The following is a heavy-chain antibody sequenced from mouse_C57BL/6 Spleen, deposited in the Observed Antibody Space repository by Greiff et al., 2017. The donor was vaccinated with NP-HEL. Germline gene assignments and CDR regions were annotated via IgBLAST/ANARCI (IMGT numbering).Heavy chain of an antibody. V-gene: IGHV1-59*01. D-gene: IGHD2-2*01. CDR2: IDPSDSYT. CDR1: GYTFTSYW. J-gene: IGHJ3*01. Sequence: QVQLQQPGAELVRPGTSVKLSCKASGYTFTSYWMHWVKQRPGQGLEWIGVIDPSDSYTNYNQKFKGKATLTVDTSSSTAYMQLSSLTSEDSAVYYCARSGLRRSWCAYWGQGTLVTVSA. CDR3: ARSGLRRSWCAY.